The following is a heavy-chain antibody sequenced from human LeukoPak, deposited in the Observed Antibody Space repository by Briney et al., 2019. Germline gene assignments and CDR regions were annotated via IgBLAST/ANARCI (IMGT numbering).Heavy chain of an antibody. CDR3: ARETAVAGDIGFIDY. J-gene: IGHJ4*02. CDR2: IYYSGST. V-gene: IGHV4-39*07. Sequence: PSETLSLTCTVSGGSISSSSYYWGWIRQPPGKGLEWIGSIYYSGSTYYNPSLRSRVTISVDTSKNQFSLKLSSVTAADTAVYYCARETAVAGDIGFIDYWGQGTLVTVSS. CDR1: GGSISSSSYY. D-gene: IGHD6-19*01.